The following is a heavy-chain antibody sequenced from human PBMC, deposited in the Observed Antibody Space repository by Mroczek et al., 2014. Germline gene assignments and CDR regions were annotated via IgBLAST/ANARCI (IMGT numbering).Heavy chain of an antibody. CDR1: GGSISSYY. Sequence: QVQLQQWGPGLVKPSETLSLTCTVSGGSISSYYWSWIRQPAGKGLEWIGRIYTSGSTNYNPSLKSRVTMSVDTSKNQFSLKLSSVTAADTAVYYCARGGPYVHYYYYGMDVWGQGTTVTVSS. CDR2: IYTSGST. J-gene: IGHJ6*02. CDR3: ARGGPYVHYYYYGMDV. D-gene: IGHD3-16*01. V-gene: IGHV4-4*07.